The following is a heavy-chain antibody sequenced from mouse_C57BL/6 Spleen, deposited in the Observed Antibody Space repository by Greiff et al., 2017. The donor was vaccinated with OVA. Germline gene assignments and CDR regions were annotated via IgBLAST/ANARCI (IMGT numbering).Heavy chain of an antibody. CDR3: ARSIVATGDYAMDD. Sequence: VQLQQPGAELVMPGASVKLSCKASGYTFTSYWMHWVKQRPGQGLEWIGEIDPSDSYTNYNQKFKGKSTLTVDKSSSTAYMQLSSLTSEDSAVYYCARSIVATGDYAMDDWGQGTSVTVSS. CDR1: GYTFTSYW. V-gene: IGHV1-69*01. J-gene: IGHJ4*01. CDR2: IDPSDSYT. D-gene: IGHD1-1*01.